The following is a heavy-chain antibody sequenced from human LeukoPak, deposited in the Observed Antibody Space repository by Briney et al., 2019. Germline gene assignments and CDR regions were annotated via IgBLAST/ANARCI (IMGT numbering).Heavy chain of an antibody. CDR1: GFIFSKAW. V-gene: IGHV3-15*01. Sequence: GGSLRLSCAASGFIFSKAWMNWVRQAPGKGLEWVGRIKTKTDGGTTDYAVPVKGRFTISRDDSKNMLYLQMNSLKTEDTALYYCTTDTDILNGFPLSWFDPWGQGTLVTVSS. J-gene: IGHJ5*02. CDR3: TTDTDILNGFPLSWFDP. CDR2: IKTKTDGGTT. D-gene: IGHD3-9*01.